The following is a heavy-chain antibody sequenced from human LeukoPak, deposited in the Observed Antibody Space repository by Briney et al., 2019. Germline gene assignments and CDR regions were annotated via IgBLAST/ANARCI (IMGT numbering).Heavy chain of an antibody. J-gene: IGHJ4*02. V-gene: IGHV3-48*03. CDR2: ISTSGNTM. CDR1: GLTFSSYE. D-gene: IGHD4-11*01. CDR3: ARDLRATVTTGDDY. Sequence: PGGSLRLSCGDSGLTFSSYEMNWVRQAGGKGLEWIAYISTSGNTMYYADSVKGRFTISRDNAQNSLYLQMNSLRADDTDVYYCARDLRATVTTGDDYWGQGTLVTVSS.